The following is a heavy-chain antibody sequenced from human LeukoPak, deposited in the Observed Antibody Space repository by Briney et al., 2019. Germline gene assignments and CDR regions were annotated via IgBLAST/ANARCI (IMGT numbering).Heavy chain of an antibody. CDR3: AQHGSGPFFDS. V-gene: IGHV4-4*02. D-gene: IGHD3-10*01. CDR2: THNSGST. J-gene: IGHJ4*02. CDR1: GDSMSRSNY. Sequence: SETLSLTCAVSGDSMSRSNYWSWVRQPPGKGLEWIGETHNSGSTKYNPSLKSRVTISVDKSKSELSLNLNSVTAADTAAYYCAQHGSGPFFDSWGEGTLVTVSS.